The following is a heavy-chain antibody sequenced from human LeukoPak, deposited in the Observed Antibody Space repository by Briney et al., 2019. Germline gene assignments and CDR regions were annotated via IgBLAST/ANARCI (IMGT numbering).Heavy chain of an antibody. CDR2: FFTSGST. Sequence: SETLSLTCTVSGVSISTIDYYWTWIRQLPGKGLEWIGYFFTSGSTNYNPSLKSRVTISVDTSKNQFSLKLSSVTAADTAVYYCARGGSYRGYMDVWGKGTTVTVSS. J-gene: IGHJ6*03. D-gene: IGHD3-16*02. CDR3: ARGGSYRGYMDV. CDR1: GVSISTIDYY. V-gene: IGHV4-4*09.